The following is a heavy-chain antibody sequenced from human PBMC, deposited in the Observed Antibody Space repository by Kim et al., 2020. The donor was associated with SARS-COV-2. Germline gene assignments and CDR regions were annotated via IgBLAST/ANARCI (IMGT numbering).Heavy chain of an antibody. J-gene: IGHJ4*02. CDR1: GSYI. CDR2: MSFDGIRK. CDR3: ATEGGTSGRCCYFDS. V-gene: IGHV3-30-3*01. Sequence: GGSLRLSCWISGSYIIHCVCQAPGRGLEWVAAMSFDGIRKYFVDAVKRRFTITRDASKNAVYLELTSLGDEDSAVYYCATEGGTSGRCCYFDSWGQGTLVTVSS. D-gene: IGHD2-15*01.